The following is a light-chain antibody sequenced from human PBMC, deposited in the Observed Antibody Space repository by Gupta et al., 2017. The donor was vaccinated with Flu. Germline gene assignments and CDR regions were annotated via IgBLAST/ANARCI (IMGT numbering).Light chain of an antibody. CDR2: GAS. J-gene: IGKJ4*01. V-gene: IGKV3-20*01. CDR3: QQYGSSPPLT. CDR1: QSVSSSY. Sequence: ILFMQSPATLSLSPVERATLSCRASQSVSSSYLAWYQQKTGQAPRLLIYGASSRATGIPDRFSGSGSGTDFTLTISRLEPEDFAVYYCQQYGSSPPLTFGGGTKVEIK.